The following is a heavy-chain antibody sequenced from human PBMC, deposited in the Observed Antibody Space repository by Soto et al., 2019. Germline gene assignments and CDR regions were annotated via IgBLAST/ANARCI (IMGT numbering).Heavy chain of an antibody. V-gene: IGHV4-28*01. CDR2: IYYSGTT. CDR3: ARRESQGPIDY. Sequence: QVQLQESGPGLVKPSDTLSLTCAVSGYSISSRNWWGWIRQPAGKGLAWIGYIYYSGTTYYNPSLKGRVTMSVDTSKNQFALKLTSVTAVDTAVYYCARRESQGPIDYWGQGTLVTVSS. CDR1: GYSISSRNW. J-gene: IGHJ4*02. D-gene: IGHD1-26*01.